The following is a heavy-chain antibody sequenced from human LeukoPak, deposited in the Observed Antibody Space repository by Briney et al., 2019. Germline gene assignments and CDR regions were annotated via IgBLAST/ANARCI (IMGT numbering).Heavy chain of an antibody. CDR1: GFTFGSYV. Sequence: PGGSLRLSCAVSGFTFGSYVMNWVRQAPGKGLEWVSDISGSGGSTYYADSVKGRFSISRDNSKNTLYLQMNSLRAEDTAVYYCAKRVHTSSWYAAFDYWGQGTLVTVSS. D-gene: IGHD6-13*01. CDR3: AKRVHTSSWYAAFDY. J-gene: IGHJ4*02. CDR2: ISGSGGST. V-gene: IGHV3-23*01.